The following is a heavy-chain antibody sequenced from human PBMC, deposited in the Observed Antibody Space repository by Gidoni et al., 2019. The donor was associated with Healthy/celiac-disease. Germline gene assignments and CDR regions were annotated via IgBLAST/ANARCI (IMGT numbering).Heavy chain of an antibody. J-gene: IGHJ6*02. CDR1: GFTFDDYA. CDR2: ISWNSGSI. CDR3: AKDLCSSTSCYGRGYYYYYGMDV. D-gene: IGHD2-2*01. Sequence: EVQPVESGGGLVQPGRSLRLSCAASGFTFDDYAMHWVRQAPGKGLEWVSRISWNSGSICYADSVKVRFTISRDNAKNSLYLQMNSLRAEDTALYYCAKDLCSSTSCYGRGYYYYYGMDVWGQGTTVTVSS. V-gene: IGHV3-9*01.